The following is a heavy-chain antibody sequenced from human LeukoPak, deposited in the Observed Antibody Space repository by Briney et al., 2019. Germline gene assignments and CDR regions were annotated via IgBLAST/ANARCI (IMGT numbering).Heavy chain of an antibody. V-gene: IGHV4-30-2*01. CDR1: GGSISSGGYS. J-gene: IGHJ4*02. CDR2: IYHSGST. D-gene: IGHD4-17*01. CDR3: ARSLSPYGDYAFDY. Sequence: SETLSLTCAVSGGSISSGGYSWSWIRQPPGKGLEWIGYIYHSGSTYYNPSLKSRVTISVDTSKNQFSLKLSSVTAADTAVYYCARSLSPYGDYAFDYWGQGTLVTVSS.